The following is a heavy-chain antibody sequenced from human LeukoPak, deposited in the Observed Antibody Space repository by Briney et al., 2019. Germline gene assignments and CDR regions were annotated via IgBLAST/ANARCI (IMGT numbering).Heavy chain of an antibody. J-gene: IGHJ4*02. D-gene: IGHD6-19*01. CDR2: ITSRSTT. V-gene: IGHV3-23*01. Sequence: GGSLRLSCAASGFAFSTYGMNWVRQAPGKGLEWISYITSRSTTYYADSVKGRFTISRDNSKNTLYLQMNSLRAEDTAVYYCAKRIAVAGPYFDYWGQGTLVTVSS. CDR1: GFAFSTYG. CDR3: AKRIAVAGPYFDY.